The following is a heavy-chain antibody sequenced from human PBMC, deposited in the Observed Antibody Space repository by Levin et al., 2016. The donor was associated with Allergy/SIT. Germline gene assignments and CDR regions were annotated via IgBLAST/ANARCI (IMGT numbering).Heavy chain of an antibody. J-gene: IGHJ4*02. Sequence: ASVKVSCKASGYTFTSYGISWVRQAPGQGLEWMGWISAYNGNTNYAQKLQGRVTMTTDTSTSTAYMELRSLRSDDTAVYYCARAPSHIVPVGYFDYWGQGTLVTVSS. CDR3: ARAPSHIVPVGYFDY. D-gene: IGHD2-2*01. CDR1: GYTFTSYG. V-gene: IGHV1-18*01. CDR2: ISAYNGNT.